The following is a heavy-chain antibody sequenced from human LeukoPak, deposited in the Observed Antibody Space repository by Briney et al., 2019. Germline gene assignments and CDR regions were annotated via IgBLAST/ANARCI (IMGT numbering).Heavy chain of an antibody. J-gene: IGHJ6*02. Sequence: GGSLRLSCAASGFTFSSYSMNWVRQAPGKGLEWVSSISSSSSYIFYADSVKGRFTISRDNAKNSLYLQMSSRRAEDAAVYYCARALNTELDYGDYDAGDYYYYYGMDVWGQGTTVTVSS. D-gene: IGHD4-17*01. CDR2: ISSSSSYI. CDR3: ARALNTELDYGDYDAGDYYYYYGMDV. V-gene: IGHV3-21*01. CDR1: GFTFSSYS.